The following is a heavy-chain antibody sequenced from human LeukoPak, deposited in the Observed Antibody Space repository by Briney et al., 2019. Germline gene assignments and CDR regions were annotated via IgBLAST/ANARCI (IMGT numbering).Heavy chain of an antibody. CDR2: ISHGGST. J-gene: IGHJ5*02. CDR1: GGSFSGYY. CDR3: ARFSGNWFDP. Sequence: PSETLSLTCAVYGGSFSGYYWSWIRQPPGEGLEWIGEISHGGSTSYSPSLKSRVTMSVDKSRNQFSLKLSSVTAADTAVYYCARFSGNWFDPWGQGTLVTVSS. D-gene: IGHD7-27*01. V-gene: IGHV4-34*01.